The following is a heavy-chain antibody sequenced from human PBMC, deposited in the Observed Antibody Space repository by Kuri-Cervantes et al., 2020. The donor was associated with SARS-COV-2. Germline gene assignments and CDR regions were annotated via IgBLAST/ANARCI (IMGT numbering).Heavy chain of an antibody. J-gene: IGHJ6*02. CDR2: IYSGGST. CDR1: GFTVSSNY. Sequence: GESLKISCAASGFTVSSNYMSWVRQAPGKGLEWVSVIYSGGSTYYVDSVKGRFTISRDNSKNTLYLQMNSLRAEDTAVYYCAKSYDFWSGYYRPYYYYYGMDVWGQGTTVTVSS. CDR3: AKSYDFWSGYYRPYYYYYGMDV. V-gene: IGHV3-53*05. D-gene: IGHD3-3*01.